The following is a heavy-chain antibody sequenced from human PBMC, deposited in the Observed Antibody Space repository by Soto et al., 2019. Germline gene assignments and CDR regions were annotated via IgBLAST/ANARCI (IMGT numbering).Heavy chain of an antibody. CDR1: GFTFNSYA. Sequence: GGSLRLSCAASGFTFNSYAMSWVRQAPGKGLEWVSAICGSGACTYYADSVKGRFTVSRDNSKNTLYLQMNSLRAEDTAVYYCAKGGDIVVVPAATSHYWGTRPLVTLSS. CDR3: AKGGDIVVVPAATSHY. CDR2: ICGSGACT. D-gene: IGHD2-2*01. J-gene: IGHJ4*02. V-gene: IGHV3-23*01.